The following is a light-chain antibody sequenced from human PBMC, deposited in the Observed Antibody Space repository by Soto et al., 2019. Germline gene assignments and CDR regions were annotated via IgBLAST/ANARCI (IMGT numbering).Light chain of an antibody. Sequence: DIVMTQTPLSLSVTLGQPAAISCRSSESLVYSNGKTYLSWYHQRPGQPPRLLIHRVSNRFSGVPERFSGSGAGTDFTLEISRVEAEDVGIYYCMQGTLWWTFGQGTKVEI. J-gene: IGKJ1*01. V-gene: IGKV2-24*01. CDR2: RVS. CDR3: MQGTLWWT. CDR1: ESLVYSNGKTY.